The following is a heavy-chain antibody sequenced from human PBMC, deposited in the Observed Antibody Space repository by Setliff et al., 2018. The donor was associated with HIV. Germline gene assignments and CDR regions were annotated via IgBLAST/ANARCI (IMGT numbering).Heavy chain of an antibody. Sequence: ASVKVSCKASGYTFTGYYMHWVRQAPGQGLEWMGWINPNSGGTNYAQKFQGRVTMTRDTSISTAYMELSRLRSDDTAVYYCARSPYYDILTGYYSQYYFDYWGQGTLVTVSS. CDR2: INPNSGGT. V-gene: IGHV1-2*02. CDR1: GYTFTGYY. J-gene: IGHJ4*02. CDR3: ARSPYYDILTGYYSQYYFDY. D-gene: IGHD3-9*01.